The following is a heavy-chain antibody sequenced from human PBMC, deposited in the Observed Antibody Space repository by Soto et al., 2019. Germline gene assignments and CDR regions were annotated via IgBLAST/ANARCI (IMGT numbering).Heavy chain of an antibody. J-gene: IGHJ4*02. CDR2: IRSKAYGGTT. CDR1: GFTFGDYA. Sequence: AGGSLRLSCTASGFTFGDYAMSWFRQAPGKGLEWVGFIRSKAYGGTTEYAASVKGRFTISRDDSKSIAYLQMNSLKTEDTAVYYCTRYYDFWSGYYWQLGFDYGGQGTLVTVSS. D-gene: IGHD3-3*01. V-gene: IGHV3-49*03. CDR3: TRYYDFWSGYYWQLGFDY.